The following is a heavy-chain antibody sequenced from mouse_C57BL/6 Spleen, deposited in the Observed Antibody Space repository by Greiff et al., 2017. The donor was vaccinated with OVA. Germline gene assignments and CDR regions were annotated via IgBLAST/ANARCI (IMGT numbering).Heavy chain of an antibody. D-gene: IGHD2-3*01. CDR3: ASLADDPPFAY. Sequence: VQGVESGPGLVAPSQSLSITCTVSGFSLTSYGVDWVRQSPGKGLEWLGVIWGVGSTNYNSAPKSRLSISKDNSKSHVFLKMNSRQTDDTAMYYCASLADDPPFAYWGQGTLVTVSA. CDR2: IWGVGST. J-gene: IGHJ3*01. CDR1: GFSLTSYG. V-gene: IGHV2-6*01.